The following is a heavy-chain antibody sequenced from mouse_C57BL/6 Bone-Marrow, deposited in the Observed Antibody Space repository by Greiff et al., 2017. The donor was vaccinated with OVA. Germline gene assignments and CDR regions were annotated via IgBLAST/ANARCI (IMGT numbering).Heavy chain of an antibody. V-gene: IGHV2-6-1*01. Sequence: VQLKESGPGLVAPSQSLSITCTVSGFSLTSYGVHWVRQPPGQGLEWLVVIWSDGSTTYNSALQSSMGISKENSKCQVFLKKNSLQTYDTAMYYCARHGSDGGGFAYWGQGTLVTVSA. J-gene: IGHJ3*01. CDR2: IWSDGST. CDR3: ARHGSDGGGFAY. CDR1: GFSLTSYG.